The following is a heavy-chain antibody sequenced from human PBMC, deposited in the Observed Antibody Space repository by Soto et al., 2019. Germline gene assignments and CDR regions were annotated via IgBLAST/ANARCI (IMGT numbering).Heavy chain of an antibody. Sequence: QVQLVQSGAEVKKPGASVKVSCKASGYTFTSYRISWVRQPLGEGLEWKGWISDYNGNTNYAQKLQGRVTMTTDRATSTAYMELRSLRSDDTAVYYCARDVHGEPFFGVQGTLVTVSS. CDR2: ISDYNGNT. CDR3: ARDVHGEPFF. V-gene: IGHV1-18*01. J-gene: IGHJ4*02. D-gene: IGHD4-17*01. CDR1: GYTFTSYR.